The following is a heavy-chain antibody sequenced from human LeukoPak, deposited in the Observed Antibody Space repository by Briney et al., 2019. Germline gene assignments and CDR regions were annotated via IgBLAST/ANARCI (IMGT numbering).Heavy chain of an antibody. CDR1: GFTFSSYG. J-gene: IGHJ4*02. CDR2: ITSSGSTI. CDR3: ARVAYSYYFDY. V-gene: IGHV3-48*04. D-gene: IGHD3-16*01. Sequence: PGGTLRLSCAASGFTFSSYGMSWVRQAPGKGLEWVSYITSSGSTIYYADSVKGRFTISRDNAKNSLYLQMNSLRAEDTAVYYCARVAYSYYFDYWGQGTLVTVSS.